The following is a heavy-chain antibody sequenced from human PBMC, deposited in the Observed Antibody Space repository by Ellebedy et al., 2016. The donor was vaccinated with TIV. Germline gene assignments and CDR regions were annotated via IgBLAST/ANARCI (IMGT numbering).Heavy chain of an antibody. CDR3: ASPGYYGTFDH. V-gene: IGHV3-74*01. CDR2: SNPDGSIT. CDR1: GFTFSDHW. D-gene: IGHD3-3*01. Sequence: PGGSLRLSCAASGFTFSDHWMHWVRQAPGKGLVWVSRSNPDGSITNYADSVKGRFTISRHSSKNMLYLQMNALRLEDTAVYYCASPGYYGTFDHWGRGTLVTVSS. J-gene: IGHJ4*02.